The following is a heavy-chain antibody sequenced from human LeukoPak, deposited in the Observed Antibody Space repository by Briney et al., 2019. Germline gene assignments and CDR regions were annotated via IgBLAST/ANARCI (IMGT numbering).Heavy chain of an antibody. CDR2: IRYDGSNK. D-gene: IGHD6-13*01. V-gene: IGHV3-30*02. CDR1: GFTFSSYG. J-gene: IGHJ4*02. CDR3: ARDAGFDY. Sequence: GGSLRLSCAASGFTFSSYGMHWVRQAPGKGLEWVAFIRYDGSNKYYADSVKGRFTISRDNSKNTLYLQMGSLRAEDMAVYYCARDAGFDYWGQGTLVTVSS.